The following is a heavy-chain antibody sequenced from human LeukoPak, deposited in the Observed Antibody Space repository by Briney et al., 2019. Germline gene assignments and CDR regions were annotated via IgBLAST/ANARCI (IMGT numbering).Heavy chain of an antibody. CDR1: GGSFSGYY. CDR2: INHSGST. J-gene: IGHJ4*02. V-gene: IGHV4-34*01. CDR3: ARGPDIVVVPAAIIFDY. Sequence: SETLSLTCAVYGGSFSGYYWSWIRQPPGKGLEWIGEINHSGSTNYNPSLKSRVTISVDTSKNQFSLKLSSVTAADTAVYYCARGPDIVVVPAAIIFDYWGQRTLVTVSS. D-gene: IGHD2-2*01.